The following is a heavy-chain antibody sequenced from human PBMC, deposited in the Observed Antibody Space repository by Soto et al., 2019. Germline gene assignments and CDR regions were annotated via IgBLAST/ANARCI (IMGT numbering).Heavy chain of an antibody. V-gene: IGHV6-1*01. D-gene: IGHD1-7*01. Sequence: SQTLSLTCAISGDSVSSNSAAWNWIRLSPSRGLEWLARTYYRSRWYNDYAVSVRSRITVNPDTSKNQFSLQLTSVTPEDTAVYYCAGTTSHQWYYMDVWGKGTQVTVSS. CDR3: AGTTSHQWYYMDV. CDR1: GDSVSSNSAA. CDR2: TYYRSRWYN. J-gene: IGHJ6*03.